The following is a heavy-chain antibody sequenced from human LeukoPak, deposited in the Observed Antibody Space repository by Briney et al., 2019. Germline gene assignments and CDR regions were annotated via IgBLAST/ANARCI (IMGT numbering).Heavy chain of an antibody. V-gene: IGHV3-11*01. D-gene: IGHD3-10*01. CDR3: VRDSLVRGIIGDNKHS. J-gene: IGHJ4*02. CDR2: ISPSGSII. CDR1: GFFFTEFY. Sequence: GGSLRLSCAASGFFFTEFYMSWIRQSPGKGLEWISDISPSGSIIHYADSVKGRFTVSRDNTKNSVFLQMNSLRAEDTAVYYCVRDSLVRGIIGDNKHSWGRGTQVTVSS.